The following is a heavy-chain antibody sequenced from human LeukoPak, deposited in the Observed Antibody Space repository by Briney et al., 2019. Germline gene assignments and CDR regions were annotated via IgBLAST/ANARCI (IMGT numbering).Heavy chain of an antibody. CDR3: ARDFGGIVVVPAAILSYGYFDL. CDR1: GFIFSNYG. CDR2: IRYDASDK. D-gene: IGHD2-2*02. J-gene: IGHJ2*01. Sequence: PGGSLRLSCAASGFIFSNYGIHWVRQAPGKGLEWVAFIRYDASDKYYADSVKGRFTISRDNSKNKVYLQMNSLRSEDTAVYYCARDFGGIVVVPAAILSYGYFDLWGRGTLVTVSS. V-gene: IGHV3-30*02.